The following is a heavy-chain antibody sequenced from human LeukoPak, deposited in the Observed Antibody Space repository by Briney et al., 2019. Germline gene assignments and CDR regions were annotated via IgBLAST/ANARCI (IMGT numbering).Heavy chain of an antibody. CDR3: ARGPGQDTMVRGVLVYYYYYMDV. CDR2: ISYDGSNK. V-gene: IGHV3-30*03. Sequence: PGGSLRLSCAASGFTFSSYGMHWVRQAPGKGLEWVAVISYDGSNKYYADSVKGRFTISRDNSKNTLYLQMNSLRAEDTAVYYCARGPGQDTMVRGVLVYYYYYMDVWGKGTTVTVSS. D-gene: IGHD3-10*01. J-gene: IGHJ6*03. CDR1: GFTFSSYG.